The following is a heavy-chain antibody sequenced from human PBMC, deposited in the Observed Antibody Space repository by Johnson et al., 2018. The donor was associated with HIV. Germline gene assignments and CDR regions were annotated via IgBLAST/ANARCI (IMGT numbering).Heavy chain of an antibody. CDR1: GFTFSRYD. V-gene: IGHV3-13*01. Sequence: VQLVESGGGLVQPGGSLRLSCAASGFTFSRYDMHWVRQVTGKGLEWVSAIGAAGDTYYSDSVKGRITISRDNSKNTLYLQMNSLRAEDTAVYYCAKEQLLRAFDIWGQGTMVTVSS. CDR2: IGAAGDT. D-gene: IGHD2-15*01. J-gene: IGHJ3*02. CDR3: AKEQLLRAFDI.